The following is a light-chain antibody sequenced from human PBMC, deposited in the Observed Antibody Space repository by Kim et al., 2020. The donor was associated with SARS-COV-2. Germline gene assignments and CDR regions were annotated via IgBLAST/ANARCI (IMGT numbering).Light chain of an antibody. V-gene: IGLV2-11*01. CDR2: DVT. CDR1: SSDVGAYNF. J-gene: IGLJ3*02. Sequence: QSALTQPRSVSGSPGQSVTISCTGTSSDVGAYNFVSWYQQHPGKVPKLVIYDVTKRPSGVPDRFSGSKSGNTASLTISGLQAEDDADYYCCSHAGTFYVFGGGTQLTFL. CDR3: CSHAGTFYV.